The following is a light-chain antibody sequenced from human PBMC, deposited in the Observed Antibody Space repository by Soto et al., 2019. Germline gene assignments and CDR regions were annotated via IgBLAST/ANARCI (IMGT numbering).Light chain of an antibody. J-gene: IGKJ1*01. CDR1: QSIYNR. CDR2: KAS. Sequence: DIQMTQSPSTLSASVGDRVTITCRASQSIYNRLAWYQQKPGKAPKLLIYKASTLEAGVPSRFSGSGSGTEFTLTISSLQPEDVATYYCHQYNSYLFTFGQGTKVEIK. V-gene: IGKV1-5*03. CDR3: HQYNSYLFT.